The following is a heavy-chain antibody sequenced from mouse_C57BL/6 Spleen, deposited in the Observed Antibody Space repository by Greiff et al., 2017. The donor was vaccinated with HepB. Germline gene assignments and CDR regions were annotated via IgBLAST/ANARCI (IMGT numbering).Heavy chain of an antibody. V-gene: IGHV1-53*01. CDR2: INPSNGGT. Sequence: VQLQQPGTELVKPGASVKLSCKASGYTFTSYWMHWVKQRPGQGLEWIGNINPSNGGTNYNEKFKSKATLTVDKSSSTAYMQLSSLTSEDSAVYYCAREENYYGSRGYAMDYWGQGTSVTVSS. CDR3: AREENYYGSRGYAMDY. D-gene: IGHD1-1*01. J-gene: IGHJ4*01. CDR1: GYTFTSYW.